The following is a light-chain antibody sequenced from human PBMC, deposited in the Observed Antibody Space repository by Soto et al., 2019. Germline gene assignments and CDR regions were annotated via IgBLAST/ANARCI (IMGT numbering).Light chain of an antibody. CDR1: QSVSNNY. CDR3: QQYATLPWT. J-gene: IGKJ1*01. CDR2: GAS. Sequence: EVVLTQSPGTLSLSPGERATLSCRASQSVSNNYLAWHQQKPGQAPRLLISGASSRATGIPDRFSGSVSGTDFTLTISSLEPEDFAMYYCQQYATLPWTFGHGTTVEI. V-gene: IGKV3-20*01.